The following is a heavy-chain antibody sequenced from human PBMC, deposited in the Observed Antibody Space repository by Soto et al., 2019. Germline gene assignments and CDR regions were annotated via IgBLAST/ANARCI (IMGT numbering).Heavy chain of an antibody. Sequence: EVQLVESGGGLVQPGGSLRLSCAASGFTFSSYSMNWVRQAPGKGLEWVSYISSSSSTIYYADSVKGRFTISRDNAKNSLYLQMTSLRAEDTAVYYCAREALTGSIIYAFDIWGQGTMVTVSS. CDR3: AREALTGSIIYAFDI. V-gene: IGHV3-48*01. D-gene: IGHD5-12*01. CDR1: GFTFSSYS. J-gene: IGHJ3*02. CDR2: ISSSSSTI.